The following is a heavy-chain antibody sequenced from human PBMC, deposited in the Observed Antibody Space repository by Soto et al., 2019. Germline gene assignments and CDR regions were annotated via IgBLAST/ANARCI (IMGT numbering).Heavy chain of an antibody. J-gene: IGHJ6*02. CDR3: ARLATGADYYYYYGMDV. D-gene: IGHD3-10*01. Sequence: SETLSLTCAVYGGFSPDDYWSWIRQPPGKGLEWIGEISHSGTTIYIPSLKSRVTISVDTSKNQFSLKLSSVTAADTAVYYCARLATGADYYYYYGMDVWGQGTTVTVSS. CDR1: GGFSPDDY. V-gene: IGHV4-34*09. CDR2: ISHSGTT.